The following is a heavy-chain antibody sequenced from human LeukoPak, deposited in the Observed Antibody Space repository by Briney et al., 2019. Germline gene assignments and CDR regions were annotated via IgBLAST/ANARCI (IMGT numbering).Heavy chain of an antibody. V-gene: IGHV3-21*01. J-gene: IGHJ6*02. CDR3: ARDGAGIAAAGRVYYYYYGMDV. CDR2: ISSSSSYI. Sequence: NPGGSLRLSCAASGFTFSSYSMNWVRQAPGKGLEWVSSISSSSSYIYYADSVKGRFTISRDNAKNSLYLQMNSLRAEDTAVYYCARDGAGIAAAGRVYYYYYGMDVWGQGTTVTVSS. D-gene: IGHD6-13*01. CDR1: GFTFSSYS.